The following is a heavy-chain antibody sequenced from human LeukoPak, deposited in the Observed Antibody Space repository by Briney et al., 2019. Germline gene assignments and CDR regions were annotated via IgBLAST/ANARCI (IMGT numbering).Heavy chain of an antibody. J-gene: IGHJ4*02. CDR1: GFTFSDYY. Sequence: GGSLRLSCAASGFTFSDYYMSWIRQAAGKGLEWVSYISSSGSTIYYADSVKGRFTISRDNAKNSLYLQMNSLRAEDTAVYYCARVGQASVWYFITLANDYWGQGTLVTVSS. D-gene: IGHD6-19*01. CDR2: ISSSGSTI. V-gene: IGHV3-11*01. CDR3: ARVGQASVWYFITLANDY.